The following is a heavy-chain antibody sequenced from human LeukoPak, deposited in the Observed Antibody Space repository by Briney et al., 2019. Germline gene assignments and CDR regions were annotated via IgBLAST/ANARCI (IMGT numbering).Heavy chain of an antibody. CDR1: GFTFSNAW. CDR3: AKDRSKGYYGDEFDF. CDR2: ISYDGSNK. Sequence: GGSLRLSCAASGFTFSNAWMSWVRQAPGKGLEWVAVISYDGSNKYYADSVKGRFTISRDNSKNTLYLQMNSLRPEDTAVYYCAKDRSKGYYGDEFDFWGQGTLVTVSS. D-gene: IGHD4-17*01. V-gene: IGHV3-30*18. J-gene: IGHJ4*02.